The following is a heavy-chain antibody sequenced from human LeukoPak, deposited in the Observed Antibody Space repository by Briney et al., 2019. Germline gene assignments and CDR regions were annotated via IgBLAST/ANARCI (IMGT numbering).Heavy chain of an antibody. Sequence: GGSLRLSCAASGFTFSSYEMNWVRQAPGKGLEWVSYISSSGSTIYYADSVKGRFTISRDNAKNSLYLQMNSLRAEDTAVYYCAKFQPATPYYYYYMDVWGKGTTVTVSS. CDR2: ISSSGSTI. V-gene: IGHV3-48*03. J-gene: IGHJ6*03. CDR1: GFTFSSYE. D-gene: IGHD2-15*01. CDR3: AKFQPATPYYYYYMDV.